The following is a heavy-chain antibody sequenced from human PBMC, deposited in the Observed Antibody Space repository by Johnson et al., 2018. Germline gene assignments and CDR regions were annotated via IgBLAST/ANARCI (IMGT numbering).Heavy chain of an antibody. V-gene: IGHV3-30*18. Sequence: QVQLQESGGGVVHPGRSLRLSCAASGFTFSSYGMHWVRQAPGKGLEWAAVISYDGTNKYYEDSVKGRFTIYRDNSKNTLYLQMNNLRAEDTAVYYCAKERYTSGWHYAFDIWGQGTLVTVSS. J-gene: IGHJ3*02. CDR3: AKERYTSGWHYAFDI. CDR2: ISYDGTNK. D-gene: IGHD6-19*01. CDR1: GFTFSSYG.